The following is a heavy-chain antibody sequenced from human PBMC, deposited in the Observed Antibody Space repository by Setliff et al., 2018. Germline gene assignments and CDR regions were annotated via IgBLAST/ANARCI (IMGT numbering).Heavy chain of an antibody. CDR3: ASSSGGNYEAYFDY. CDR2: ISDDGTIT. V-gene: IGHV3-30*04. CDR1: GFLYSNNA. D-gene: IGHD2-15*01. Sequence: PGGSLRLSCAASGFLYSNNAFHWVRQTPGKGLEWVAVISDDGTITHYVDSVKGRFSISRDNSQNTLYLQMNSLSPEDTALYYCASSSGGNYEAYFDYWGQGTLVTVSS. J-gene: IGHJ4*02.